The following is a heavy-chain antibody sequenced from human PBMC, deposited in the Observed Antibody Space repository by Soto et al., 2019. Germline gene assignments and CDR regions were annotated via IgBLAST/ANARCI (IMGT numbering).Heavy chain of an antibody. CDR3: AIQLVSRERFYI. CDR1: GGSFSGYY. V-gene: IGHV4-34*01. Sequence: SETLSLTCAGYGGSFSGYYWSWSRQPPGKGLEWIGEINHSGSTNYNPSLKSRVTISVDTSKNQFSLKLSSVTAADTAVYYCAIQLVSRERFYIWAQRTM. CDR2: INHSGST. J-gene: IGHJ3*02. D-gene: IGHD6-6*01.